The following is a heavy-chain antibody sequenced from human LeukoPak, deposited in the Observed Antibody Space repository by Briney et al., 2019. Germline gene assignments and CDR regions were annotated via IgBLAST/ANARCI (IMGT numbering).Heavy chain of an antibody. J-gene: IGHJ6*02. D-gene: IGHD3-9*01. CDR1: GFTFSSYA. CDR3: ARDGYDILGYYYGMDV. V-gene: IGHV3-30*04. Sequence: GGSLRLSCAASGFTFSSYAMHWVRQAPGKGLEWVAVISYDGSNKYYADSVKGRFTISRDNSKNTLYLQMNSLRAEDTAVYYCARDGYDILGYYYGMDVWGQGTTVTVSS. CDR2: ISYDGSNK.